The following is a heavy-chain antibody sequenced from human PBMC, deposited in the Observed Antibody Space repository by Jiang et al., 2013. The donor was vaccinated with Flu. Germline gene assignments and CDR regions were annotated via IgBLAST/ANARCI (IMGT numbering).Heavy chain of an antibody. J-gene: IGHJ4*02. CDR3: ARTPGGYCSGGSCFDY. V-gene: IGHV4-31*02. CDR2: IYYSGST. Sequence: SGGYYWSWIRQHPGKGLEWIGYIYYSGSTYYNPSLKSRVTISVDTSKNQFSLKLSSVTAADTAVYYCARTPGGYCSGGSCFDYWGQGTLVTVSS. CDR1: SGGYY. D-gene: IGHD2-15*01.